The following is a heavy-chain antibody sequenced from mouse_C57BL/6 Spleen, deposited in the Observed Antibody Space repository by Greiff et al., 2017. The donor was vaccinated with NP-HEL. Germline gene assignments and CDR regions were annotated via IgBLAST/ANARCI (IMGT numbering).Heavy chain of an antibody. CDR3: ARGGKSAMDY. Sequence: VKLMESGGGLVKPGGSLKLSCAASGFTFSDYGMHWVRQAPEKGLEWVAYISSGSSTIYYADTVKGRFTISRDNAKNTLFLQMTSLRSEDTAMYYCARGGKSAMDYWGQGTSVTVSS. CDR1: GFTFSDYG. J-gene: IGHJ4*01. CDR2: ISSGSSTI. V-gene: IGHV5-17*01.